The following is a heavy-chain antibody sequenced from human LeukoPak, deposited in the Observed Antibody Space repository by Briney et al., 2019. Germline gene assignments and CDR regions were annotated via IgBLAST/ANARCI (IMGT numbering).Heavy chain of an antibody. CDR3: AKDVSLGFCSGGSCSAHFDH. CDR1: GFTFDDYA. Sequence: GRSLRLSCAASGFTFDDYAMHWVRQAPGKGLEWVSGISWNSGSIVYVDSVKCRFTISRDNAKNSLYLQMDSLRPEDMALYYCAKDVSLGFCSGGSCSAHFDHWGQGTLDTVSS. D-gene: IGHD2-15*01. J-gene: IGHJ4*02. CDR2: ISWNSGSI. V-gene: IGHV3-9*03.